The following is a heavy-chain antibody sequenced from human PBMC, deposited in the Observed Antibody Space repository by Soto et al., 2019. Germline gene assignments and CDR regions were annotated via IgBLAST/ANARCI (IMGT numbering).Heavy chain of an antibody. V-gene: IGHV2-5*02. CDR2: IYWDDDK. CDR1: GFSLSTSGVG. CDR3: ARRCITIFGVVTHDSCDY. J-gene: IGHJ4*02. Sequence: QITLKESGPTLVKPTQTLTLTCTFSGFSLSTSGVGVGWIRQPPGKALEWLALIYWDDDKRYSPSLKSRLTITKDTSKNQVVLTMTNMDPVDTATYYCARRCITIFGVVTHDSCDYWGQGTLVTVSS. D-gene: IGHD3-3*01.